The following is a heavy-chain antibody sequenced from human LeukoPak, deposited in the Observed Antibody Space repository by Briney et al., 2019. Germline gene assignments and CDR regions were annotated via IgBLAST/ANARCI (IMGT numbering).Heavy chain of an antibody. CDR3: ARDSQQAAYDY. CDR2: IYYSGST. CDR1: GGSISYYY. Sequence: PSETLSLICTVSGGSISYYYWSWIRQPPGKGLEWIGYIYYSGSTNSNPSLKSRVTMSVDTSKNQFSLKLSSVTAADTAVYYCARDSQQAAYDYWGQGTLVTVSS. V-gene: IGHV4-59*12. J-gene: IGHJ4*02. D-gene: IGHD6-13*01.